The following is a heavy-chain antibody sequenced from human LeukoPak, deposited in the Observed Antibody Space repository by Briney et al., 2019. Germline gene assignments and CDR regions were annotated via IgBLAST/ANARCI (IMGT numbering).Heavy chain of an antibody. CDR1: GDSIRSGTYS. CDR2: ISYTGST. Sequence: SETLSLTCSVSGDSIRSGTYSWGWIRQPPGKGLEWIGSISYTGSTYYNPSPKSRVTISVDTSKNQFPLKMSSVTAADTAVYYCARHAGGIAASGTRPFDYWGQGTLVTVSS. J-gene: IGHJ4*02. CDR3: ARHAGGIAASGTRPFDY. D-gene: IGHD6-13*01. V-gene: IGHV4-39*01.